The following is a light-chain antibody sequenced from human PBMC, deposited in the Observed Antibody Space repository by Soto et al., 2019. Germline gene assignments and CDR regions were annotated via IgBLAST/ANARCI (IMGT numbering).Light chain of an antibody. CDR1: SSDVGRYNY. Sequence: QSVLTQPASVSVSPGQSITISCSGTSSDVGRYNYVSWYQQHPGKAPKLMIYEVNNRPSGVSNRFSGSKSDNTASLTISGLQAEDEADYYCCSYTPSSTYVFGTGTKVTVL. V-gene: IGLV2-14*01. CDR3: CSYTPSSTYV. CDR2: EVN. J-gene: IGLJ1*01.